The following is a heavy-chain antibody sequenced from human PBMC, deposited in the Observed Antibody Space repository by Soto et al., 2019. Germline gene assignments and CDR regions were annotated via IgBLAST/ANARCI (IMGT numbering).Heavy chain of an antibody. CDR3: GRADRPSYYYGMDV. CDR2: INPNSGGT. Sequence: ASVKVSCKASGYTFTGYYMHWVRQAPGQGLEWMGWINPNSGGTNYAQKFQGWVTMTRDTSISTAYMELSRLRSDDTAVYYCGRADRPSYYYGMDVWGQGTTVTVSS. V-gene: IGHV1-2*04. J-gene: IGHJ6*02. CDR1: GYTFTGYY.